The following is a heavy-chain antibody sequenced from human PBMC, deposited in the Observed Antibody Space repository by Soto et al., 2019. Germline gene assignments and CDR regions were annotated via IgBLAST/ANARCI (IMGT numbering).Heavy chain of an antibody. J-gene: IGHJ5*02. Sequence: QLQLQESGPGLVKPSETLSLTCSVSGGSISSSSYYWGWIRQPPGKGLEWIGSISYSGNTYYSPSLKSRVTISVDTSKNQFSLELRSVTATDTAVYFCARRGARIEADGISTGFDTWGQGTLVTVSS. D-gene: IGHD6-13*01. CDR1: GGSISSSSYY. CDR3: ARRGARIEADGISTGFDT. CDR2: ISYSGNT. V-gene: IGHV4-39*01.